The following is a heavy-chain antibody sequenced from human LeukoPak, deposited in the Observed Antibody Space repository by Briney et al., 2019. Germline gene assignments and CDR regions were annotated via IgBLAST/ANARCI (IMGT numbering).Heavy chain of an antibody. Sequence: ASVKVSCKASGYTFTSYYMHWVLQAPGQGLEWMGIINPSGGSTSYAQKFQGRVTMTRDTSTSTVYMELSSLRSEDTAVYYCATPTMEGGFDYWGQGTLVTVSS. J-gene: IGHJ4*02. D-gene: IGHD5-24*01. CDR1: GYTFTSYY. CDR2: INPSGGST. V-gene: IGHV1-46*01. CDR3: ATPTMEGGFDY.